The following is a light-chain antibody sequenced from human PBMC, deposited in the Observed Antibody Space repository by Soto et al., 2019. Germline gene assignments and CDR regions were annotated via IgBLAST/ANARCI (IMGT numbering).Light chain of an antibody. Sequence: QSALTQPPSVSGSPGQSVTISCTGTSSDVGSYNRVSWYQQPPGTAPKLMIYEVSNRPSGVPDRFSGSKSGNTASLTISGLQAEDEADYYCSSYTSTGTVVFGGGTKLTVL. CDR1: SSDVGSYNR. V-gene: IGLV2-18*02. CDR3: SSYTSTGTVV. CDR2: EVS. J-gene: IGLJ2*01.